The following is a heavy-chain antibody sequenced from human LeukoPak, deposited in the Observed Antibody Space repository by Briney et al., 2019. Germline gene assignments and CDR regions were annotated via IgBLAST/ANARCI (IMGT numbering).Heavy chain of an antibody. CDR3: ASYYGSGSYYMDV. J-gene: IGHJ6*03. V-gene: IGHV4-39*01. Sequence: SETLSLTCTVSGGSISSSRYSWGWIRQPPGKGLEWVGSIFYSGSTYYNVSLMSRVTISVDMSKNQFSLKLTSLTAADTAVYHCASYYGSGSYYMDVWGKGTTVTVSS. CDR2: IFYSGST. D-gene: IGHD3-10*01. CDR1: GGSISSSRYS.